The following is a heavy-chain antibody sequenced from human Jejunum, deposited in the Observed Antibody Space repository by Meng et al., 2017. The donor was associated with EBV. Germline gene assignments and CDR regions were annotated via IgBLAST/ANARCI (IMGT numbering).Heavy chain of an antibody. CDR3: TREWGADY. D-gene: IGHD3-16*01. CDR1: GFTFSGHA. V-gene: IGHV3-30-3*01. CDR2: ISNDGNNK. Sequence: LVESGGGVVQPGRSLRLSCAASGFTFSGHAMQWVRQAPGKGLKWVALISNDGNNKYYADSVKGRFTISRDNSKNTLYLQMNSLRVDDTALYYCTREWGADYWGQGTLVTVSS. J-gene: IGHJ4*02.